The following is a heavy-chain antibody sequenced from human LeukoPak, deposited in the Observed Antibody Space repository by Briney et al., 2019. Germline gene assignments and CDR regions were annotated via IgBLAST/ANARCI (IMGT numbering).Heavy chain of an antibody. V-gene: IGHV4-34*01. CDR1: GGSLSGYY. D-gene: IGHD2-2*02. Sequence: SETLSLTCAVYGGSLSGYYWSWIRQPPGKGLEWIWEINHSGSTNYNPSLKSRVTISVDTSKNQFSLKLSSVTAADTAVYYCARGRGYCSSTSCYKAPTYYYYYYGMDVWGQGTTVTVSS. CDR3: ARGRGYCSSTSCYKAPTYYYYYYGMDV. CDR2: INHSGST. J-gene: IGHJ6*02.